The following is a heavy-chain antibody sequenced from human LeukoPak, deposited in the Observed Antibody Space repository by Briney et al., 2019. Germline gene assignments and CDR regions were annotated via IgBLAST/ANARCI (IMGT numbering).Heavy chain of an antibody. D-gene: IGHD4-17*01. Sequence: PSETLSLTCAVSGGSISSSNWWSWVRQPPGKGLEWIGEIYHSGSTNYNPPLKSRVTISVDTSKNQFSLKLSSVTAADTAVYYCACMSTVIKDNWFDPWGQGTLVTVSS. CDR2: IYHSGST. V-gene: IGHV4-4*02. CDR1: GGSISSSNW. CDR3: ACMSTVIKDNWFDP. J-gene: IGHJ5*02.